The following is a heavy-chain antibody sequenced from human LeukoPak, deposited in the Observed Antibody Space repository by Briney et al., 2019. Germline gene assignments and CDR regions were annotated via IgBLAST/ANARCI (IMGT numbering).Heavy chain of an antibody. V-gene: IGHV4-59*01. Sequence: SETLSLTCTVSGGSISTYYWSWIRQPPGKGLEWIGYIYDSGSTSYKPSLRSRVSISVDTSKNQFSLILSSVTAADTAVYYCARFSRITWGDWGDAFDIWGQGTTVIVSS. D-gene: IGHD2-21*02. CDR2: IYDSGST. J-gene: IGHJ3*02. CDR1: GGSISTYY. CDR3: ARFSRITWGDWGDAFDI.